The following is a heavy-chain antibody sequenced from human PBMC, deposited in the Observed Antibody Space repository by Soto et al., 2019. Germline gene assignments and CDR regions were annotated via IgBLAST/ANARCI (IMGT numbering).Heavy chain of an antibody. CDR3: ARDGHSSGWNPDAFDI. CDR2: IWDDGSNK. CDR1: GFTFSSYG. Sequence: GGSLRLFCAASGFTFSSYGMHWGRQGPGKGLEGVAVIWDDGSNKYYAGAVKGRLTISIDNSKNTLYLQMNSLRAEDTAVYYCARDGHSSGWNPDAFDIWGQGTMVTVSS. D-gene: IGHD6-19*01. J-gene: IGHJ3*02. V-gene: IGHV3-33*01.